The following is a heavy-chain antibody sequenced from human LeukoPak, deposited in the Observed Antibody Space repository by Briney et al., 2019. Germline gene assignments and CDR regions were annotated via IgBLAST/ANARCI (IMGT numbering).Heavy chain of an antibody. D-gene: IGHD3-10*01. V-gene: IGHV4-39*01. Sequence: SETLSLTCTVSGGSISSSSYYWGWIRQPPGKGLEWIGSIYYSGSTYYNPSLKSRVTISVDTSKNQFSLKLSSVTAADTAVYYCARHSATMVRGVINPYDYWAREPWSPSPQ. CDR2: IYYSGST. CDR3: ARHSATMVRGVINPYDY. CDR1: GGSISSSSYY. J-gene: IGHJ4*02.